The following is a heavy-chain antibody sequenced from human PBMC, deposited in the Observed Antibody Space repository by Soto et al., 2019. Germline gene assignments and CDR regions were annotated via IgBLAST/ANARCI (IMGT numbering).Heavy chain of an antibody. CDR3: AKAPEYSTTGHQVFDI. D-gene: IGHD6-13*01. V-gene: IGHV1-18*01. CDR2: ISTYNGNT. Sequence: GASVKVSCKASGYTFTSYGISWARQAPGQGPEWMGRISTYNGNTNYVQKLQGRVTMTTDTSTNTAYMELRRLRYDDTAVYYCAKAPEYSTTGHQVFDIWGKGTMVTVSS. CDR1: GYTFTSYG. J-gene: IGHJ3*02.